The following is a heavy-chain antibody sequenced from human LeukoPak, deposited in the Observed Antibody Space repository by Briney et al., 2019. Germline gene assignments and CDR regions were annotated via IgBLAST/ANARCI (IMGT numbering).Heavy chain of an antibody. D-gene: IGHD2-15*01. V-gene: IGHV4-39*01. CDR1: GGSISSSSYY. Sequence: PSETLSLTCTVSGGSISSSSYYWGWIRQPPGKGLEWIGSIYYSGSTYYNPSLKSRVTISVDTSKNQFSLKLNSVTAADTAVYYCARHADIVVVVANNWFDPWGQGTLVTVSS. J-gene: IGHJ5*02. CDR2: IYYSGST. CDR3: ARHADIVVVVANNWFDP.